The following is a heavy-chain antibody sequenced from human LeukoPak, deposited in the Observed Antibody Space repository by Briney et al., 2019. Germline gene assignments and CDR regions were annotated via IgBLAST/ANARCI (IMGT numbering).Heavy chain of an antibody. CDR1: GFSFSSYN. V-gene: IGHV3-21*01. CDR3: ARDPYSGAYGDTYYYFMDV. J-gene: IGHJ6*03. Sequence: GGSLRLSCEASGFSFSSYNMDCVRETPGKGLECMSSITTSSSYTVYADSVKGRFTISRDNARNSLYLQMNSLTAEDTAVYYCARDPYSGAYGDTYYYFMDVWGKGTTVTISS. CDR2: ITTSSSYT. D-gene: IGHD1-26*01.